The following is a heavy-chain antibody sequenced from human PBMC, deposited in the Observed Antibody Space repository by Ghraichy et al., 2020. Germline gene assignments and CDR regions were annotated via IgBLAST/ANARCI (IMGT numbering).Heavy chain of an antibody. CDR1: GFRFSSYD. V-gene: IGHV3-23*01. D-gene: IGHD3-10*01. CDR2: ISISGGTR. J-gene: IGHJ3*02. CDR3: AKEMVRGSDAFDI. Sequence: GGSLRLSCAASGFRFSSYDMSWVRQAPGKGLEWVSAISISGGTRNYADSVKGRFTISRDNSKNKFYLQMNSLRAEDTAVYYCAKEMVRGSDAFDIWGQGTMVTVSS.